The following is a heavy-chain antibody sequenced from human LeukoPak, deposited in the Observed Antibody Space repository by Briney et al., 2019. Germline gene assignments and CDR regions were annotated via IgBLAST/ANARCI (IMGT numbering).Heavy chain of an antibody. Sequence: GASVKVSCKASGYTFTSYDINWVRQATGQGLEWMGWMNPNSGNTGYAQKFQGRVTMTRDTSTSTVYMELSSLRSEDTAVYYCASSYIVVVPAAMPNDYWGQGTLVTVSS. D-gene: IGHD2-2*01. V-gene: IGHV1-8*01. CDR1: GYTFTSYD. J-gene: IGHJ4*02. CDR3: ASSYIVVVPAAMPNDY. CDR2: MNPNSGNT.